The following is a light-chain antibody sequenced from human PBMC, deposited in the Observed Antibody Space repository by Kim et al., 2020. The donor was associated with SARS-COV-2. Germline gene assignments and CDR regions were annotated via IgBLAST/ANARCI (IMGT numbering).Light chain of an antibody. CDR3: QVWDSSSDHRVV. V-gene: IGLV3-21*04. Sequence: PGKTAGVSCGGNSIGRKGVHWYQQKSGQAPVLVIYYDSDRPSGIPERFSGSNSGNTATLTISRVEAGDEADYYCQVWDSSSDHRVVFGGGTQLTVL. J-gene: IGLJ2*01. CDR1: SIGRKG. CDR2: YDS.